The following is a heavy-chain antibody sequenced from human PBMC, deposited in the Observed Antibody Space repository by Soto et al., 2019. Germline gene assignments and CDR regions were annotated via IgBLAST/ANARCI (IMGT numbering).Heavy chain of an antibody. V-gene: IGHV4-39*01. J-gene: IGHJ5*02. CDR2: IYYSGST. D-gene: IGHD3-9*01. CDR3: ARHLPPPYYDILTGYYTAWFDP. CDR1: GGSISSSSYY. Sequence: QLQLQESGPGLVKPSETLSLTCTVSGGSISSSSYYWGWIRQPPGKGLEWIGSIYYSGSTYYNPYLKSRVTISVDTSNNHFSLKLSSVTAADTAVYYCARHLPPPYYDILTGYYTAWFDPWGQGTLVTVSS.